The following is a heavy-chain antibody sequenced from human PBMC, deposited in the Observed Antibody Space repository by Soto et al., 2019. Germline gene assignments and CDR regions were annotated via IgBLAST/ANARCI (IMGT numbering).Heavy chain of an antibody. V-gene: IGHV3-9*01. J-gene: IGHJ4*02. CDR1: GFIFEDYA. Sequence: GGSLRLSCVASGFIFEDYAMNWVRQGPGKGLEWVSGISWNSGTIGYADAVKGRFTISRDNAKNSLHLQMNSLRAEDTALYYCAKDVGSYYYDTSAYHYDYWGRGTQVTVSS. CDR2: ISWNSGTI. D-gene: IGHD3-22*01. CDR3: AKDVGSYYYDTSAYHYDY.